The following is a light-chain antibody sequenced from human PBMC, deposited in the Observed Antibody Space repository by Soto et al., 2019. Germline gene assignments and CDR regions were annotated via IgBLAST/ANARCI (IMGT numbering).Light chain of an antibody. J-gene: IGLJ3*02. CDR3: SSYTTSTTQV. CDR2: EVS. Sequence: QSALTQPASVSGSPGQSITISCTGTSSDIGYYNYVSWYQQHPGKAPKLIIYEVSNQPSGVSNRFSGSKSGNTASLAISGLQAEDEADYYCSSYTTSTTQVFGGGTKLTVL. V-gene: IGLV2-14*01. CDR1: SSDIGYYNY.